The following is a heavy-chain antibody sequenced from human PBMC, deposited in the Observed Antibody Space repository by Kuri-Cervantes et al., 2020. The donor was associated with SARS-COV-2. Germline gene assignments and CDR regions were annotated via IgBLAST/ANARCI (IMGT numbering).Heavy chain of an antibody. J-gene: IGHJ4*02. CDR1: GGSISSSSYY. D-gene: IGHD3-3*01. CDR3: ARGSGDFDY. CDR2: IYYSGST. Sequence: ETLKISCTVSGGSISSSSYYWGWIRQPPGKGLEWIGSIYYSGSTYYNPSLKSRVTISVDTPKNQFSLKLSSVTAADTAVYYCARGSGDFDYWGQGTLVTVSS. V-gene: IGHV4-39*01.